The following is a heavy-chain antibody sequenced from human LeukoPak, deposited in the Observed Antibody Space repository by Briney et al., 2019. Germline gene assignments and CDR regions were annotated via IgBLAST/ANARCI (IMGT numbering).Heavy chain of an antibody. J-gene: IGHJ4*02. CDR2: INSDASTT. Sequence: GGSLRLSCAASGFTFSSYWMHWVRQAPGKGLVWVSRINSDASTTSYADSVKGRFTISRDNAKNTLHLQMNSLRAEDAAVYYCTRVAGSGSVDWGQGTLVTVSS. D-gene: IGHD1-26*01. V-gene: IGHV3-74*01. CDR1: GFTFSSYW. CDR3: TRVAGSGSVD.